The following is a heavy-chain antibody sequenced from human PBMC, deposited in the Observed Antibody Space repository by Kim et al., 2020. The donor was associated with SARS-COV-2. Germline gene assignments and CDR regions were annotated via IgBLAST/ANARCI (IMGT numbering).Heavy chain of an antibody. Sequence: GESLKISCKGSGYSFTSYWISWVRQMPGKGLEWMGRIDPSDSYTNYSPSFQGHVTISADKSISTAYLQWSSLKASDTAMYYCARLSALVWDSSSWYFRETPGPEGMDVWGQGTTVTVSS. CDR1: GYSFTSYW. D-gene: IGHD6-13*01. CDR3: ARLSALVWDSSSWYFRETPGPEGMDV. J-gene: IGHJ6*02. V-gene: IGHV5-10-1*01. CDR2: IDPSDSYT.